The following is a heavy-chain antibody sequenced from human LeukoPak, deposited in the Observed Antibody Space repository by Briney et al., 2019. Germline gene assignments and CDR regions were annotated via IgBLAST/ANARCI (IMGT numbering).Heavy chain of an antibody. CDR2: ISSSSSYI. V-gene: IGHV3-21*01. CDR1: GFTFSSYS. Sequence: PGGSLRCSCVASGFTFSSYSMNWDRQAPGKGLEGFSSISSSSSYIYYADSVKGRFTSSRDNAKNSLYLQMNSLRAEDTAVYYCARDRVGGSSSYYYYYYMDVWGKGTTVTVSS. J-gene: IGHJ6*03. D-gene: IGHD6-6*01. CDR3: ARDRVGGSSSYYYYYYMDV.